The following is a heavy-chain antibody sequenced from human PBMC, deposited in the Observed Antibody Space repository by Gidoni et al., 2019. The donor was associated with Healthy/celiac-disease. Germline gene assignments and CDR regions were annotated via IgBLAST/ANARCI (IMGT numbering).Heavy chain of an antibody. CDR3: ARHAGGWELAGYYYYMDV. Sequence: QLQLQESGPGLVKPSETLSLTCTVSGGSISSSSYYWGWIRQPPGKGLEWIGSIYYSGSTYYNPSLKSRVTISVDTSKNQFSLKLSSVTAADTAVYYCARHAGGWELAGYYYYMDVWGKGTTVTVSS. CDR1: GGSISSSSYY. V-gene: IGHV4-39*01. J-gene: IGHJ6*03. D-gene: IGHD1-26*01. CDR2: IYYSGST.